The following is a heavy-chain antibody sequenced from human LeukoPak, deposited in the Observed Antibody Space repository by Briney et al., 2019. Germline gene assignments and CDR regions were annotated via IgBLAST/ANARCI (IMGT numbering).Heavy chain of an antibody. Sequence: SETLSLTCAVYGGSFSGYYWSWIRHPPGKGLEWIGEINHSGSTNYNPSLKSRVTISVDTSKNQFSLKLSSVTAADTAVYYCARGHSWFDPWGQGTLVTVSS. CDR1: GGSFSGYY. CDR3: ARGHSWFDP. V-gene: IGHV4-34*01. J-gene: IGHJ5*02. CDR2: INHSGST.